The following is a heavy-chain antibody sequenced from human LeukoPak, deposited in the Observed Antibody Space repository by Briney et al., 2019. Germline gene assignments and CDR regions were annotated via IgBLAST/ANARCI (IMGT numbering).Heavy chain of an antibody. CDR1: GYTFNYAW. Sequence: GGSLRLSCAASGYTFNYAWMSWVRQVPGKGLEWVGQTVSEIDGGTTDYATPVKGRFTISRDDSKSTLYLQMNSLKIEDTAVYYCTTDEDWNYARKDVWGQGATVIVSS. CDR2: TVSEIDGGTT. D-gene: IGHD1-7*01. CDR3: TTDEDWNYARKDV. V-gene: IGHV3-15*04. J-gene: IGHJ6*02.